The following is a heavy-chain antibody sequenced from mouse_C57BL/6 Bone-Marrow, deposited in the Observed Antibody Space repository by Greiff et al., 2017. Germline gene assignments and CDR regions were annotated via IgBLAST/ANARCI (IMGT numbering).Heavy chain of an antibody. CDR1: GYAFSSYW. CDR3: ARGATVVASGYFDY. D-gene: IGHD1-1*01. Sequence: QVQLKESGAELVKPGASVKISCKASGYAFSSYWMNWVQQRPGKGLEWIGQIYPGDGDTNYNGKFKGKATLTADKSSSTAYMQLSSLTSEDSAVYFCARGATVVASGYFDYWGQGTTLTVSS. V-gene: IGHV1-80*01. J-gene: IGHJ2*01. CDR2: IYPGDGDT.